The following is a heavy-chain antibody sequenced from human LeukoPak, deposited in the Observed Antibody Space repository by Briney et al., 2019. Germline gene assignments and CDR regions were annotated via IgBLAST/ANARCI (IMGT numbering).Heavy chain of an antibody. CDR1: GFTFSNYW. CDR2: IKEDGSEK. Sequence: QPGGSLRLSCAASGFTFSNYWMSWVRQAPGKGLEWVANIKEDGSEKYYVDSVKGRFTISRDNAKDSLYLQMNSLGAEDTAVYYCARATASNWFDPWGQGTLVTVSS. J-gene: IGHJ5*02. V-gene: IGHV3-7*01. CDR3: ARATASNWFDP. D-gene: IGHD2-21*01.